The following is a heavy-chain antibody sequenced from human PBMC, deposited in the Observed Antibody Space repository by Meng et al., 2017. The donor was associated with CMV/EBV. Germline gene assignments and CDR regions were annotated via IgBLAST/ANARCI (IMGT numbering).Heavy chain of an antibody. D-gene: IGHD3-3*01. CDR1: GDSISSYY. CDR3: ARDSGEGGIYRDFWSGYSGYYYYGMDV. V-gene: IGHV4-59*01. J-gene: IGHJ6*02. CDR2: IYYVGSA. Sequence: SETLSLTCTVSGDSISSYYWAWVRQPPGKGLEWIGSIYYVGSANYGRSLSGRVTISVDTSKNQFSLKLSSVTAADTAVYYCARDSGEGGIYRDFWSGYSGYYYYGMDVWGQGTTVTVSS.